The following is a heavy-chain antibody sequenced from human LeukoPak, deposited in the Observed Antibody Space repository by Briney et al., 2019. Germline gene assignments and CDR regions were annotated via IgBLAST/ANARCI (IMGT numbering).Heavy chain of an antibody. CDR1: GGAISSTAYY. CDR3: ARHPPYGSRNWGAYYFDS. D-gene: IGHD3-10*01. CDR2: IYYSGST. V-gene: IGHV4-39*01. J-gene: IGHJ4*02. Sequence: SETLSLTCNASGGAISSTAYYWGWIRQPPGKGLEWIGSIYYSGSTYYNPSLKSRVTISVDTSHNAFSLKLNSVTAADTALYYCARHPPYGSRNWGAYYFDSWGQGTLVTVSS.